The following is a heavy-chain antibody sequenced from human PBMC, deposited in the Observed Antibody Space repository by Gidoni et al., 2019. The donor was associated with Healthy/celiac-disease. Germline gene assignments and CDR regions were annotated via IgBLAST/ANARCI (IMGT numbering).Heavy chain of an antibody. CDR1: GFTFSSYA. Sequence: QVQLVESGGGLVQPGSSRRPPCAPPGFTFSSYAMHWVRQAPGKGLEWVAVISYDGSNKYYADSVKGRFTISRDNSKNTLYLQMNSLRAEDTAVYYCAREGGYSGYSGPFDYWGQGTLVTVSS. CDR2: ISYDGSNK. CDR3: AREGGYSGYSGPFDY. J-gene: IGHJ4*02. V-gene: IGHV3-30*04. D-gene: IGHD5-12*01.